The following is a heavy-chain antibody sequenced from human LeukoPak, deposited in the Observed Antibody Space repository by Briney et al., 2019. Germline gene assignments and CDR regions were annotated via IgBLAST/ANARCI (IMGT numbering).Heavy chain of an antibody. CDR1: GYTFTSYG. CDR3: ARAAAMDGSGSYYSFFDY. D-gene: IGHD3-10*01. J-gene: IGHJ4*02. V-gene: IGHV1-18*01. CDR2: ISAYNGNT. Sequence: ASVKVSCKASGYTFTSYGISWVRQAPGQGLDGMGWISAYNGNTNYAQKLQGRVTMTTDTSTSTAYMELRSLRSDATAVYYCARAAAMDGSGSYYSFFDYWGQGTLVTVSS.